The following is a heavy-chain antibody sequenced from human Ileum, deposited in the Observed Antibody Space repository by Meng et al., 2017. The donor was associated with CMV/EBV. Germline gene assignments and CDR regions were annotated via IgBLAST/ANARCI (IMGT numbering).Heavy chain of an antibody. Sequence: GGSLRLSCAASAFTFSNYAMTWVRQAPGRGLEWVSSISGIGRSTYYADSVKGRFTISRDNAKNSLYLQMNSLRAEDTAVYYCARSNCSGAACYVTFYYYSLDVWGQGTTVTVSS. CDR3: ARSNCSGAACYVTFYYYSLDV. CDR1: AFTFSNYA. V-gene: IGHV3-23*01. D-gene: IGHD2-2*01. CDR2: ISGIGRST. J-gene: IGHJ6*02.